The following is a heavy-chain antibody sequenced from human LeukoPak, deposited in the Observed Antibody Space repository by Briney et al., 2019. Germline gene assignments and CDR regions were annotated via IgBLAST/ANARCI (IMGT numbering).Heavy chain of an antibody. CDR3: ARGRVSSSTWYSTYYYFFYMDF. CDR1: GGSISSSSYY. J-gene: IGHJ6*03. V-gene: IGHV4-39*07. Sequence: SETLSLTCAVSGGSISSSSYYWDWIRQPPGKGLEWIASIYYSGSTYYNPSLKSRVTISVDTSKNQFSLKLSSVTAADTAVYFCARGRVSSSTWYSTYYYFFYMDFWGKGTTVTVSS. CDR2: IYYSGST. D-gene: IGHD4-11*01.